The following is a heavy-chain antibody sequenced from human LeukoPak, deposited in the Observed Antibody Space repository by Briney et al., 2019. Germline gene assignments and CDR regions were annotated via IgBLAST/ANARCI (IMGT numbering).Heavy chain of an antibody. V-gene: IGHV4-4*07. J-gene: IGHJ4*02. Sequence: SETLSLTCTVSGGSINTYYWSWIRRPAGKGLEWVGRIYSSGSTNYNPSLKSRITMSVDMSKNQFSLRLSSVTAADTAVYYCARVRYYYDGSGNNAYYFDLWGQGTLVTVSS. CDR3: ARVRYYYDGSGNNAYYFDL. D-gene: IGHD3-22*01. CDR1: GGSINTYY. CDR2: IYSSGST.